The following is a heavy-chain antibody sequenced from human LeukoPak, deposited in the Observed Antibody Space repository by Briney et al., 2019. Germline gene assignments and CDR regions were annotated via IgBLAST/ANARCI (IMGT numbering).Heavy chain of an antibody. Sequence: GASVKVSCKASGYTFTGYYMHWVRQAPGQGLEWMGWINPNSGGTNYAQKFQGRVTMTRDTSISTAYMELSRLRSDDTAVYYCAGWPRIVGATFPLDYWGQGTLVTVSS. D-gene: IGHD1-26*01. V-gene: IGHV1-2*02. CDR3: AGWPRIVGATFPLDY. CDR1: GYTFTGYY. J-gene: IGHJ4*02. CDR2: INPNSGGT.